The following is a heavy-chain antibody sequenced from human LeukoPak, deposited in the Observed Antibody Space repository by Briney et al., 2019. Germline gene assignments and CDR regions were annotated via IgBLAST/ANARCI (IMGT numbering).Heavy chain of an antibody. D-gene: IGHD6-19*01. CDR2: IYHSGST. J-gene: IGHJ4*02. Sequence: SGTLSLTCAVSGGSISSSNWWSWVRQPPGKGLEWIGEIYHSGSTNYNPSLKSRVTISVDKSKNQFSLKLSSVTAADTAVYYCPRNAREQGVIPNFDYGGQGPRVPVSS. CDR1: GGSISSSNW. CDR3: PRNAREQGVIPNFDY. V-gene: IGHV4-4*02.